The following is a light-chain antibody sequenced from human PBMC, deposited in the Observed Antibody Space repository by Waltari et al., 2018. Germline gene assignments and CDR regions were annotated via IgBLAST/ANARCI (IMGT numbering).Light chain of an antibody. V-gene: IGKV1-9*01. CDR2: GAS. Sequence: DIQLTQSPSFLSESVGDRVTNTCRASQGIRSYLAWYQQKPGKAPKLLIYGASYLQNGVPSRFSGSGFGTEFTLTIRSLQPEDVATYYCQQVITYPLTFGGGTKVEIK. J-gene: IGKJ4*01. CDR1: QGIRSY. CDR3: QQVITYPLT.